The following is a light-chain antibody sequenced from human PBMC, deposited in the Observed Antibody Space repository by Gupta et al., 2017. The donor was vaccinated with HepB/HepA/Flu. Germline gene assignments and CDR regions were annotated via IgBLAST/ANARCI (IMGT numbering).Light chain of an antibody. CDR3: CSYAGSYTYVV. CDR2: DVS. V-gene: IGLV2-11*01. CDR1: SSDVGAYNY. J-gene: IGLJ2*01. Sequence: QSALTQPRSVSGSPGQPVTISCTGTSSDVGAYNYGSWFQHHPGKAPQLMIYDVSERPSGVPDRFSGSKSGNTASLTISGLQAEDEADYYCCSYAGSYTYVVFGGGTKMTVL.